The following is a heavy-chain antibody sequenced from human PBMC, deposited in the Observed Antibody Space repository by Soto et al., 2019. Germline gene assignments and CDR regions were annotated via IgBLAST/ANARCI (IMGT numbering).Heavy chain of an antibody. V-gene: IGHV3-23*01. Sequence: PGGSVRLSCAASGFTFGSYAMSCVRQAPGKGLEWVSAISGSGGSTYYADSVKGRFTISRDNSKNTLYLQMNSLRAEDTAVYYCVKHCEYFDSSSPIDYWDTGPLGTL. CDR3: VKHCEYFDSSSPIDY. J-gene: IGHJ4*02. D-gene: IGHD3-9*01. CDR1: GFTFGSYA. CDR2: ISGSGGST.